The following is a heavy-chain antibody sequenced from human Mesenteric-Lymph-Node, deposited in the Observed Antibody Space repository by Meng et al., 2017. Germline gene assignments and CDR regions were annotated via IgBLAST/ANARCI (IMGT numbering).Heavy chain of an antibody. J-gene: IGHJ6*02. CDR1: GFTFSSYS. CDR3: ARASTIFGANYYYYYGMDV. Sequence: GESLKISCAASGFTFSSYSMNWVRQAPGKGLEWVSSISSSSSYIYYADSVKGRFTISRDNAKNSLYLQMNSLRAEDTAVYYCARASTIFGANYYYYYGMDVWGQGTTVTVSS. D-gene: IGHD3-3*01. CDR2: ISSSSSYI. V-gene: IGHV3-21*01.